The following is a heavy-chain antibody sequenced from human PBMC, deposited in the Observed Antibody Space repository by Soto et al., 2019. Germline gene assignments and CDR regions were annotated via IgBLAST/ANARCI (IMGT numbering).Heavy chain of an antibody. J-gene: IGHJ4*02. D-gene: IGHD6-13*01. CDR1: GYTFTSYA. Sequence: ASVKVSCEASGYTFTSYAMHWVRQAPGQRLEWMGWINAGNGNTKYSQKFQGRVTITRDTSASTAYMELSSLRSEDTAVYYCARVLGYSRFDYWGQGTLVTVSS. CDR2: INAGNGNT. CDR3: ARVLGYSRFDY. V-gene: IGHV1-3*01.